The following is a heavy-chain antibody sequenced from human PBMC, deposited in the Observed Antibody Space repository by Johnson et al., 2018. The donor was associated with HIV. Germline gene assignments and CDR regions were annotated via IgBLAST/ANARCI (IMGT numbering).Heavy chain of an antibody. CDR2: ISYDGSNK. Sequence: QVQLVESGGGVVQPGRSLRLSCAASGFTFSSYAMHWVRQAPGKGLEWVAVISYDGSNKYYADSVKGRFTISRDNSKNTLYLQMNSLRAEDTAVYYCARDPYGSGPYVALEIGGQGTMVTVAS. V-gene: IGHV3-30-3*01. CDR1: GFTFSSYA. J-gene: IGHJ3*02. CDR3: ARDPYGSGPYVALEI. D-gene: IGHD3-10*01.